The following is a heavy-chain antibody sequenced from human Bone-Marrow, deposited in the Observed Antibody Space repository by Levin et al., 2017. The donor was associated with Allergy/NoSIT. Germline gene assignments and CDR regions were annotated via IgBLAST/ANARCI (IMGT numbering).Heavy chain of an antibody. CDR3: AKDLKYSGYDYYYGMDV. CDR1: GFTFSGHG. V-gene: IGHV3-30*18. D-gene: IGHD5-12*01. Sequence: PGGSLRLSCAASGFTFSGHGIHWVRRAPGKGLEWVAVVSYDATNAYYADSVKGRFTISKDNSKNTVFLQMNSLRPDDTAVYWCAKDLKYSGYDYYYGMDVWGQGTTVTVSS. CDR2: VSYDATNA. J-gene: IGHJ6*02.